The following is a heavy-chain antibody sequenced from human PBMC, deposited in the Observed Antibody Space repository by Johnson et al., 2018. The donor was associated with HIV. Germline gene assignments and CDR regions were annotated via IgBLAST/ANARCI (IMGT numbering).Heavy chain of an antibody. V-gene: IGHV3-11*04. D-gene: IGHD3-10*01. CDR1: GFTFSDYY. Sequence: QVQLVESGGGLVKPGGSLRLSCAASGFTFSDYYLSWIRQAPGKGLEWVSYITSTGITVYYAAFVKGRFTISRDNAKNSVYLQMNSLEAEDTAVYYCARAPEVRGVDAFDVWGQGTVVTVSS. CDR2: ITSTGITV. J-gene: IGHJ3*01. CDR3: ARAPEVRGVDAFDV.